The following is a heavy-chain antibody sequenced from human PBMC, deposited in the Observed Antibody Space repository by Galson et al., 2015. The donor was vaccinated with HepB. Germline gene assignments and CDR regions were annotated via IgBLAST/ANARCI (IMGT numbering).Heavy chain of an antibody. CDR2: IYPGDSGT. Sequence: QSCAKVTKPGESLMISYKGSGYSFAGYWIGWVRQMTGEGLEWVGIIYPGDSGTRKSPSFQGQVTFSADKSIRTAYLQWDSLAASDTAMYYCARHSITTCTTGPTLEALEVWGQGTVVTVSS. CDR1: GYSFAGYW. D-gene: IGHD1-1*01. CDR3: ARHSITTCTTGPTLEALEV. V-gene: IGHV5-51*01. J-gene: IGHJ3*01.